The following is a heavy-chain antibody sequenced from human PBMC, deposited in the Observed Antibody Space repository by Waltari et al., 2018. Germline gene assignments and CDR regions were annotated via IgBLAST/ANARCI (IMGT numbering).Heavy chain of an antibody. CDR1: GFIFSNYA. CDR3: AKYSYGSLGSFDY. CDR2: ISGGADST. D-gene: IGHD3-10*01. Sequence: EVQLLESGGGLVQPGGSLRLSCAASGFIFSNYAMSWVRQGPGKGLEWVSAISGGADSTFYADSVKGRFTISRDNSKNTLYLQMNSLRVEDTAIYYCAKYSYGSLGSFDYWGQGTLVTVSS. J-gene: IGHJ4*02. V-gene: IGHV3-23*01.